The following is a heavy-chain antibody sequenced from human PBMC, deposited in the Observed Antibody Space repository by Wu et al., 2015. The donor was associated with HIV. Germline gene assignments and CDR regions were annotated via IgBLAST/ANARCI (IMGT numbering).Heavy chain of an antibody. CDR2: INPNSGGT. V-gene: IGHV1-2*02. D-gene: IGHD6-13*01. J-gene: IGHJ4*02. CDR1: GYTFTGYF. CDR3: ARSNSQYSSSGLAY. Sequence: QVQLVQSGAEVKKPGASVKVSCKASGYTFTGYFMHWVRQAPGQGLEWLGWINPNSGGTNHAQKFQGRVFMTRDTSISTAYMELSRLRSDDTAVYYCARSNSQYSSSGLAYWGQGILVTVSS.